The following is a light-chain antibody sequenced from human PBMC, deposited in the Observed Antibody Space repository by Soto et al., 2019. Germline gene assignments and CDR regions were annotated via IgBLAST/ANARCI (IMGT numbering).Light chain of an antibody. CDR3: QQYGSSPAT. CDR2: AAS. V-gene: IGKV3-20*01. J-gene: IGKJ2*01. Sequence: EIVVTQSPDTLSLSPGEGAALSCRASQGLSSSYLAWYQQRPGQAPRLLIYAASNRAAGIPGRFSGSGSGTDFTLTISRLEPEDFAVYYCQQYGSSPATFGQGTKVDIK. CDR1: QGLSSSY.